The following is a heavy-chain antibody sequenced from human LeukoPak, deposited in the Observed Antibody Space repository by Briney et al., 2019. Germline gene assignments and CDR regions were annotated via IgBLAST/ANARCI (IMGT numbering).Heavy chain of an antibody. Sequence: ASVKVSCKASGYTFTSYYMHWVRQAPGQGLEWMGIINPSGGSTSYAQKFQGRVTMTRDTSTSTVYMELSSLRSEDTAVYYCARAYDFWSGYYSGWFDPWGQGTLVTVSS. J-gene: IGHJ5*02. CDR2: INPSGGST. CDR3: ARAYDFWSGYYSGWFDP. CDR1: GYTFTSYY. D-gene: IGHD3-3*01. V-gene: IGHV1-46*01.